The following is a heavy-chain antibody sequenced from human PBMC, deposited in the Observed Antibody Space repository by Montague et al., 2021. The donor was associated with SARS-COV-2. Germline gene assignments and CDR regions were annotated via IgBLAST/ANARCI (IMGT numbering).Heavy chain of an antibody. V-gene: IGHV4-61*01. D-gene: IGHD4-23*01. Sequence: SETLSLTCSVSGGSVSSGSCYWSWIRQPPGKGLEWIGYIYYSGSTNYNPSLKSRVTISVDTSKNQFSLKLSSVTPDDTAVYFCATYREGYGGKGTWGQGSLVTVSS. CDR2: IYYSGST. CDR1: GGSVSSGSCY. CDR3: ATYREGYGGKGT. J-gene: IGHJ4*02.